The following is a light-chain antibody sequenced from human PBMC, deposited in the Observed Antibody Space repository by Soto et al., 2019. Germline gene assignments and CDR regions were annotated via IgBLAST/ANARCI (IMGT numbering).Light chain of an antibody. J-gene: IGLJ2*01. CDR2: EVS. CDR3: SSYTSSRTVGV. Sequence: QSALTQPASVSGSPGQSITISCTGTSSDVGGYNYVSWYQQHPGKAPKLMIYEVSNRPSGVSNRFSGSKSGNTASLTISGLQAEDEADYYCSSYTSSRTVGVFGGGTKLTVL. V-gene: IGLV2-14*01. CDR1: SSDVGGYNY.